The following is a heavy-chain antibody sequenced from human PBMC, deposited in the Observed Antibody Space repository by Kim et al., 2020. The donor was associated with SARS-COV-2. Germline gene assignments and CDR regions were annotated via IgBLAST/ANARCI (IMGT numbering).Heavy chain of an antibody. D-gene: IGHD3-9*01. CDR3: ARGGIYDILTGYVTDYYGMDV. CDR2: ISSSSSYI. V-gene: IGHV3-21*01. Sequence: GGSLRLSCAASGFTFSSYSMNWVRQAPGKGLEWVSSISSSSSYIYYADSVKGRFTISRDNAKNSLYLQMNSLRAEDTAVYYCARGGIYDILTGYVTDYYGMDVWGQGTTVTVSS. J-gene: IGHJ6*02. CDR1: GFTFSSYS.